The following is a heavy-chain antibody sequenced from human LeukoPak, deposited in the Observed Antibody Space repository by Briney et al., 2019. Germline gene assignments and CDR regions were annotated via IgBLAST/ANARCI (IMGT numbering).Heavy chain of an antibody. CDR3: ARSLIVVVPAAMPALDY. CDR2: INHSGST. V-gene: IGHV4-34*01. D-gene: IGHD2-2*01. J-gene: IGHJ4*02. CDR1: GGSFSGYY. Sequence: SETLSLTCAVYGGSFSGYYWSWIRQPPGKGLEWIGEINHSGSTNYNPSLKSRVTISVDTSKNQFSLKLSSVTAADTAVYYCARSLIVVVPAAMPALDYWGQGTLVTVSS.